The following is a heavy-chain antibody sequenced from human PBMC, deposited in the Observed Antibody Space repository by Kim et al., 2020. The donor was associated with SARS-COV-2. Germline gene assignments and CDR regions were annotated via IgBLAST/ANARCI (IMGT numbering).Heavy chain of an antibody. D-gene: IGHD5-18*01. Sequence: ETLSLTCTVSGGSISSNSYYWGWIRQPPGKRLEWIGNIYYSGSTYYNPSLKSRVTISVDTSKNQFSLKLSSVTAADTAVYYCARLGYSFALGCFDPWGQGTLVTVSS. CDR3: ARLGYSFALGCFDP. J-gene: IGHJ5*02. V-gene: IGHV4-39*01. CDR2: IYYSGST. CDR1: GGSISSNSYY.